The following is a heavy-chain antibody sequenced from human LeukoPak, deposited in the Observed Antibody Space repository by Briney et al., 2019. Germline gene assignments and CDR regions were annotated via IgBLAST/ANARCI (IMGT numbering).Heavy chain of an antibody. J-gene: IGHJ5*02. Sequence: GGSLRLSCAASGFTFSSYWMHWVRQAPGEGLVWVSRINPDGSTTKNADSVKGRFTISRDNARSTVFLQLNSLRAEDTAVYYCAREINKWFDPWGQGTLVTVSS. CDR1: GFTFSSYW. CDR2: INPDGSTT. V-gene: IGHV3-74*03. CDR3: AREINKWFDP.